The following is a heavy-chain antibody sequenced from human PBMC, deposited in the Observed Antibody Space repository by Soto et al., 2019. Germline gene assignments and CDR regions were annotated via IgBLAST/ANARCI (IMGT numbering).Heavy chain of an antibody. CDR2: ISANGGIT. CDR1: GFTFSKYA. Sequence: EVQLLESGGGLVKPGGSLRLSCAASGFTFSKYAMSWVRLAPGKGLEWVSSISANGGITDYADSVKGRFTISRDNFRNILSLQMDSLRGDDTALYFCAKDKYTDSVRKVWFFDYWGRGTRVTVSS. D-gene: IGHD2-15*01. J-gene: IGHJ2*01. V-gene: IGHV3-23*01. CDR3: AKDKYTDSVRKVWFFDY.